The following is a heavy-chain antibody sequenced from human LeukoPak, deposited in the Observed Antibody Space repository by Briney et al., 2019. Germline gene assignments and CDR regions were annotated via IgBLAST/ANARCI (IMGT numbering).Heavy chain of an antibody. CDR2: ISTSGTII. CDR3: ARDSGHVDTAMAHDY. V-gene: IGHV3-48*04. Sequence: GGSLRLSCAASGFTFSSYGMSWVRQAPGKGLEWVSYISTSGTIIYYADSVKGRFTISRDNAKNSLYLQMNGLRAEDTAVYYCARDSGHVDTAMAHDYWGQGTLVTVSS. CDR1: GFTFSSYG. J-gene: IGHJ4*02. D-gene: IGHD5-18*01.